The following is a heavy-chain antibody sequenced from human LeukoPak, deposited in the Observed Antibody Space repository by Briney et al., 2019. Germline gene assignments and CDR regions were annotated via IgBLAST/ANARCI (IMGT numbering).Heavy chain of an antibody. CDR3: ARRRPMRAFDI. Sequence: SETLSLTCAVYGGSFSGYYWSWTRQPPGKGLEWIGEINHSGSTNYNPSLKSRVTISVDTSKNQFSLKLSSVTAADTAVYYCARRRPMRAFDIWGQGTMVTVSS. V-gene: IGHV4-34*01. CDR2: INHSGST. J-gene: IGHJ3*02. CDR1: GGSFSGYY.